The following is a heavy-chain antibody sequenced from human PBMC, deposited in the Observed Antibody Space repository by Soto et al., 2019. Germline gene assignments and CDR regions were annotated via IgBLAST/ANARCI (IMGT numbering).Heavy chain of an antibody. CDR2: FDPEDGET. Sequence: ASVKVSCKVSGYTLTELSMHWVRQAPGKGLEWMGGFDPEDGETIYAQKFQGRVTMTEDTSTDTAYMELSSLRSEDTAVYYCATAAPEPCGGDCYLPSVWFDPWGQGTLVTVSS. V-gene: IGHV1-24*01. CDR3: ATAAPEPCGGDCYLPSVWFDP. D-gene: IGHD2-21*02. J-gene: IGHJ5*02. CDR1: GYTLTELS.